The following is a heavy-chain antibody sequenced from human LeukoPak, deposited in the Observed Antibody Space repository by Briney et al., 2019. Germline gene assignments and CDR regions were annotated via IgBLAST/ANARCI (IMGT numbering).Heavy chain of an antibody. CDR3: AKVGLRGVFDY. J-gene: IGHJ4*02. Sequence: PGRSLRLSCAASGFTFSSYGMHWVRQAPGKGLEWVAVISYDGSNKYYAVSVKGRFTISRDNSKNTLYLQMNSLRAEDTAVYYCAKVGLRGVFDYWGQGTLVTVSS. CDR1: GFTFSSYG. CDR2: ISYDGSNK. D-gene: IGHD3-10*01. V-gene: IGHV3-30*18.